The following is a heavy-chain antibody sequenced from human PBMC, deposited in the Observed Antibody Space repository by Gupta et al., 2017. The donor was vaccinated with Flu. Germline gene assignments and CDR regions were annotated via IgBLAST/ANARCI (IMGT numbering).Heavy chain of an antibody. CDR1: GFTFSYYA. J-gene: IGHJ4*02. CDR2: ISGSGGST. V-gene: IGHV3-23*01. Sequence: RAGGSLRLSCAASGFTFSYYAMSWVRQAPGTGLEWVSTISGSGGSTYYADSVKGRFTISRDNSKNTLYLQMNSLRAEDTAVYYCARGYCSSTSCYPDYFGHWGQGTLVTVSS. D-gene: IGHD2-2*01. CDR3: ARGYCSSTSCYPDYFGH.